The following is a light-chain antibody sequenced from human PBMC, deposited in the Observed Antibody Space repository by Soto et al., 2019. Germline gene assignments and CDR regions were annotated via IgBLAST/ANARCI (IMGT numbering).Light chain of an antibody. Sequence: QSVLTQSPSVSAAPGQKVTIPCSGSSSNIGIDYVSWYQQLPGTAPKLLIYEDNKRPSGIPDRFSGSKSGTSATLDITGLQTGDEADYYCGAWDTSLSGGIFGGGTKVTVL. J-gene: IGLJ2*01. CDR1: SSNIGIDY. CDR2: EDN. CDR3: GAWDTSLSGGI. V-gene: IGLV1-51*02.